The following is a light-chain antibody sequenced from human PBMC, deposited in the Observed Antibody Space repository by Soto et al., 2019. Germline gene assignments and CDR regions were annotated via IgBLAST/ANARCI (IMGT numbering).Light chain of an antibody. CDR1: QSVSSSY. J-gene: IGKJ4*01. Sequence: IVFTHSPSTLSFSPRERSTPSFSSSQSVSSSYLAWNQQKPGQAPRLLIYGASSRATGIPDRFSGGGSGTDFTLTISRLEPEDFAVYYCQQFSSYPLTFGGGTKVDTK. CDR2: GAS. V-gene: IGKV3-20*01. CDR3: QQFSSYPLT.